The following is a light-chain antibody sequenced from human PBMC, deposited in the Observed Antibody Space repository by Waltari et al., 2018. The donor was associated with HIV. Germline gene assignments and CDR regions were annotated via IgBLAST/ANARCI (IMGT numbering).Light chain of an antibody. V-gene: IGLV3-21*02. CDR3: QVWDTIIL. CDR1: NIGNTG. J-gene: IGLJ2*01. CDR2: DDR. Sequence: SSGLTQPPSVSVAPGQTATITCEGNNIGNTGVPWLQQKPGQAPMVVLYDDRERPSGIPGGVAGATSGTTAALTISRVEAGDEADYYCQVWDTIILFGGGTKLTVL.